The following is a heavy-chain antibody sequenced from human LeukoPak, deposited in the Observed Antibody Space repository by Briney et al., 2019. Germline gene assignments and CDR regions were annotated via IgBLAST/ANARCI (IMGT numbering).Heavy chain of an antibody. CDR2: VSSDGSNQ. Sequence: PGGSLRLACAASGFTFSSYGFHWVRQAPGKGLEWVAVVSSDGSNQYYADSVKGRFTISRDNSKNTLYLQMNSLRAEDTAVYYCAKSRHFIYYDTSAHHNYHTDFDYWGQGTLVTVSS. CDR1: GFTFSSYG. V-gene: IGHV3-30*18. CDR3: AKSRHFIYYDTSAHHNYHTDFDY. J-gene: IGHJ4*02. D-gene: IGHD3-22*01.